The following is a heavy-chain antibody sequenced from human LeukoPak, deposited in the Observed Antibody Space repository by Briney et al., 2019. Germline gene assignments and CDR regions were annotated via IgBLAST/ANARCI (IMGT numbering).Heavy chain of an antibody. D-gene: IGHD6-19*01. CDR2: ISYDGSDK. CDR1: GLTFSSYG. Sequence: GGSLRLSCAASGLTFSSYGMHWVRQAPGKGLEWVAVISYDGSDKYYADSVKGRFTVSRDNSKNTLYLQMNSLRAEDTAVYYCAKDLGAFGIAVDYGMDVWGQGTTVTVSS. J-gene: IGHJ6*02. CDR3: AKDLGAFGIAVDYGMDV. V-gene: IGHV3-30*18.